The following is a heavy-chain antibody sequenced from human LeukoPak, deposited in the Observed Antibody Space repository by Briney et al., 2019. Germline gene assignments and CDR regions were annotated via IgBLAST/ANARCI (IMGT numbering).Heavy chain of an antibody. D-gene: IGHD3-22*01. Sequence: PSETLSLTCTVSGGSISSGGYYWSWIRQHPGKGLEWIGYIYYSGSTYYNPSLKSRVTISVDMSKNQFSLKLSSVTAADTAVYYCARGAGIVVVTSFDYWGQGTLVTVSS. V-gene: IGHV4-30-4*08. CDR1: GGSISSGGYY. CDR3: ARGAGIVVVTSFDY. CDR2: IYYSGST. J-gene: IGHJ4*02.